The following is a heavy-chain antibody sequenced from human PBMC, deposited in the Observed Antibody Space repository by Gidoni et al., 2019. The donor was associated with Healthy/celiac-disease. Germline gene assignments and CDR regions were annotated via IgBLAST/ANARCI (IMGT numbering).Heavy chain of an antibody. Sequence: QVQLQESGPGLVKTSQTLSLTCTVSGGSISSGGSYWSWIRQHPGKGLEWIGYIYYSGSTYYNPSLKSRVTISVDTSKNQFSLKLSSVTAADTAVYYCARVAGLGYCSGGSCYVGAFDIWGQGTMVTVSS. J-gene: IGHJ3*02. CDR1: GGSISSGGSY. D-gene: IGHD2-15*01. V-gene: IGHV4-31*03. CDR2: IYYSGST. CDR3: ARVAGLGYCSGGSCYVGAFDI.